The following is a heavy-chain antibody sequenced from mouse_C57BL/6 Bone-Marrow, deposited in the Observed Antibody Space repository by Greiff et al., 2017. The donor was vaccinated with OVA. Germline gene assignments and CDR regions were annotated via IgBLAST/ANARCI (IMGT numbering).Heavy chain of an antibody. CDR2: IYPRSGNT. Sequence: VQVVESGAELARPGASVKLSCKASGYTFTSYGISWVKQRTGQGLEWIGEIYPRSGNTYYNEKFKGKATLTADKSSSTAYMELRSLTSEDSAVYFCARWMVTTFAYWGQGTLVTVSA. D-gene: IGHD2-1*01. CDR3: ARWMVTTFAY. V-gene: IGHV1-81*01. J-gene: IGHJ3*01. CDR1: GYTFTSYG.